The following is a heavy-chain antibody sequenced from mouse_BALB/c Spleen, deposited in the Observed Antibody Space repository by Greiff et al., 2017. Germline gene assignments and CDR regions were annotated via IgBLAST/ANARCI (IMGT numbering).Heavy chain of an antibody. CDR3: ATTALYAMDY. Sequence: VQLQQSGAELAKPGASVKMSCKASGYTFTSYWMHWVKQRPGQGLEWIGYINPSTGYTEYNQKFKDKATLTADKSSSTAYMQLSSLTSEDSAVYYCATTALYAMDYWGQGTSVTVSS. J-gene: IGHJ4*01. CDR1: GYTFTSYW. V-gene: IGHV1-7*01. D-gene: IGHD1-2*01. CDR2: INPSTGYT.